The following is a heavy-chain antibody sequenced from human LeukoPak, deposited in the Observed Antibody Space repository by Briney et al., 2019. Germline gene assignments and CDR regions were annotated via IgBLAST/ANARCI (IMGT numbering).Heavy chain of an antibody. V-gene: IGHV3-30*03. CDR2: ISYDGSNK. Sequence: GRSLRLSCAASGFTFSSYGMHWVRQAPGKGLEWVAVISYDGSNKYYADSVKGRFTISRDNSKNTLYLQMNSLRAEDTAVYYCARGSPATVTYYYYYYMDVWGKGTTVTVSS. D-gene: IGHD4-17*01. CDR1: GFTFSSYG. CDR3: ARGSPATVTYYYYYYMDV. J-gene: IGHJ6*03.